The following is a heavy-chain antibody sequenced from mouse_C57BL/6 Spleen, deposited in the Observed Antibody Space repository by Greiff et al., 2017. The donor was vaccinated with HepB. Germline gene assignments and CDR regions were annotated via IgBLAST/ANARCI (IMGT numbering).Heavy chain of an antibody. Sequence: EVKLMESGGDLVKPGGSLKLSCAASGFTFSSYCMSWVRQTPDKRLEWVATISSGGSYTYYPDSVKGRFTISRDNAKNTLYLQMSSLKSEDTAMYYCARRVVATANWDEYYGKDNWGKGTSVTVSS. V-gene: IGHV5-6*01. J-gene: IGHJ4*01. CDR3: ARRVVATANWDEYYGKDN. D-gene: IGHD4-1*01. CDR1: GFTFSSYC. CDR2: ISSGGSYT.